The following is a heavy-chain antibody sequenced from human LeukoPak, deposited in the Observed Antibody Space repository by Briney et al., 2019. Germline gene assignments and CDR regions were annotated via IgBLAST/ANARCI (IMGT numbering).Heavy chain of an antibody. V-gene: IGHV3-48*03. CDR1: GFTFSSYE. D-gene: IGHD6-19*01. J-gene: IGHJ4*02. CDR2: ISSSGSTI. Sequence: PGGSLILSCAASGFTFSSYEMNWVRQAPGKGLEWVSYISSSGSTIYYADSVKGRFPISRGNAKNSLYLQMNSLRAEDTAVYYCARSYSSGWYYFDYWGQGTLVTVSS. CDR3: ARSYSSGWYYFDY.